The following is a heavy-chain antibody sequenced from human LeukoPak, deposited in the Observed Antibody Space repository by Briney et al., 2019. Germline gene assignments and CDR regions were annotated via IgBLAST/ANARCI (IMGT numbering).Heavy chain of an antibody. J-gene: IGHJ6*02. CDR2: ISGSGGST. D-gene: IGHD1-26*01. V-gene: IGHV3-23*01. CDR3: AKYSGSYYYYYGMDV. CDR1: GFTFSSYA. Sequence: GGSLRHSCAASGFTFSSYAMSWVRQAPGKGLEWVSAISGSGGSTYYADSVKGRFTISRDNSKNTLYLQMNSLRAEDTAVYYCAKYSGSYYYYYGMDVWGQGTTVTVSS.